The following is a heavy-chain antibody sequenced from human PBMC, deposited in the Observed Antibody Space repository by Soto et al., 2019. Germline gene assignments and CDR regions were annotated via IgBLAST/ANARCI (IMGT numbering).Heavy chain of an antibody. CDR3: ARDRYYDSSGSYYVSPDY. Sequence: GGSLRLSCAASGFTFSSYWMHWVRQAPGKGLVWVSRINSDGSSTSYADSVKGRFTISRDNAKNTLYLQMNSLRAEDTAVYYCARDRYYDSSGSYYVSPDYWGQGTLVTVSS. CDR2: INSDGSST. J-gene: IGHJ4*02. V-gene: IGHV3-74*01. CDR1: GFTFSSYW. D-gene: IGHD3-22*01.